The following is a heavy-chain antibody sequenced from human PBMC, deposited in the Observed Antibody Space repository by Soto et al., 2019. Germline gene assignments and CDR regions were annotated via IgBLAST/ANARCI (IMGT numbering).Heavy chain of an antibody. CDR2: TYHSGST. J-gene: IGHJ4*02. V-gene: IGHV4-59*01. CDR3: ARYHSSSWFDD. Sequence: SETLSLTCIVSGGSISSYYWSWIRQPPGKGLEWIGYTYHSGSTNYNPSLKSRATTSLDTSKNQFSLNLSSVTAADTAVYYCARYHSSSWFDDWGQGTLVTVSS. CDR1: GGSISSYY. D-gene: IGHD6-13*01.